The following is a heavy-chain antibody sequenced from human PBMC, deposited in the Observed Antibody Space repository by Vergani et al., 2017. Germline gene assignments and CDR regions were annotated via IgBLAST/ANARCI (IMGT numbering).Heavy chain of an antibody. V-gene: IGHV3-7*03. J-gene: IGHJ4*02. CDR2: IKQDGSEK. D-gene: IGHD2-2*01. CDR3: ASGREYCSSTSCYSSGGDPLDY. CDR1: GFTFSTYW. Sequence: EVQLVESGGGLVQPGGSLRLSCAAAGFTFSTYWMSWVRQAPGKGLEWVANIKQDGSEKYYVDSVKGRFTISRDNAKNSLYLQMNSLRAEDTAVYYCASGREYCSSTSCYSSGGDPLDYWGQGTLVTVSS.